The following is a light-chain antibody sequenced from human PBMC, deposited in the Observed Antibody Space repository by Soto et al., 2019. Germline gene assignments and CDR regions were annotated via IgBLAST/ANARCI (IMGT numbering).Light chain of an antibody. CDR3: QQLHTYPLT. CDR1: QSVSIY. J-gene: IGKJ4*01. Sequence: EIVLTQSPATLSLSPGERATLSCRASQSVSIYLAWYQQKPGQAPRLLIYDASNRATGIPARFSGSGSGTDFTLTISSLEPEDFATYYCQQLHTYPLTFGGGTKVEIK. V-gene: IGKV3-11*01. CDR2: DAS.